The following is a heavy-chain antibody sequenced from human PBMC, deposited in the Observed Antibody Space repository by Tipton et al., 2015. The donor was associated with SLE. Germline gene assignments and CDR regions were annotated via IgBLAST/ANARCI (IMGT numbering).Heavy chain of an antibody. D-gene: IGHD2-2*01. V-gene: IGHV4-30-2*02. CDR1: GGSLNSGGYS. CDR3: ARVPAVYYYYMDV. CDR2: IFHTGST. Sequence: TLSLTCAVSGGSLNSGGYSWSWIRQPPGKGLEWIGDIFHTGSTYYSPSLEGRVTISVDTSKNQFSLKLSSVTAADTAVYYCARVPAVYYYYMDVWGKGTTVTVSS. J-gene: IGHJ6*03.